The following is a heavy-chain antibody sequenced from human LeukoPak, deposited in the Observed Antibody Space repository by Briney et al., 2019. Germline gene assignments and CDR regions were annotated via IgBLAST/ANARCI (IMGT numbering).Heavy chain of an antibody. D-gene: IGHD5-18*01. CDR1: GGSISSYY. V-gene: IGHV4-59*01. J-gene: IGHJ4*02. CDR3: ARELLGYSYGFFDY. Sequence: SETLSLTCIVSGGSISSYYWNWIRQPPGKGLEWIGYIYYSGSTNYNPSLKSRVTISVDTSKNQFSLKLSSVTAADTAVYYYARELLGYSYGFFDYWGQGTLVTVSS. CDR2: IYYSGST.